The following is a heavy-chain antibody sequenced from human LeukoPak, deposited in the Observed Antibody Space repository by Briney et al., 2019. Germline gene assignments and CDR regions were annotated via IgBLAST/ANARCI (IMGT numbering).Heavy chain of an antibody. CDR3: ARLKKDIVLMVYARYANWFDP. CDR1: GGSISSGGYY. CDR2: IYYSGST. Sequence: PSETLSLTCTVSGGSISSGGYYWSWIRQHPGKGLEWIGYIYYSGSTYYNPSLKSRVTISVDTSKNQFSLRLSSVTAADTAVYYCARLKKDIVLMVYARYANWFDPWGQGTLVTVSS. D-gene: IGHD2-8*01. J-gene: IGHJ5*02. V-gene: IGHV4-31*03.